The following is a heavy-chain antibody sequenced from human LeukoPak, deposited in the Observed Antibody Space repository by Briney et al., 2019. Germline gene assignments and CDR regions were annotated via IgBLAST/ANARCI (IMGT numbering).Heavy chain of an antibody. Sequence: GGSLRLSCAASGFTFSSYTMNWVRQAPGKGLEWVSSITSSSSYIYYADSVKGRFTISRDSAKKSLYLQMNSLRAEDTAVYYCAREGDGYNSPIDYWGQGTLVTVSS. D-gene: IGHD5-24*01. J-gene: IGHJ4*02. V-gene: IGHV3-21*01. CDR1: GFTFSSYT. CDR2: ITSSSSYI. CDR3: AREGDGYNSPIDY.